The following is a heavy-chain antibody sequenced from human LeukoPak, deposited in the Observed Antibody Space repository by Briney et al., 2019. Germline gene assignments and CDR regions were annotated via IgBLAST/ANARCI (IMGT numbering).Heavy chain of an antibody. CDR1: GGSISSYY. CDR3: ARDDSNYYDSSGFDY. J-gene: IGHJ4*02. CDR2: IYYSGST. Sequence: SETLSLTCTVSGGSISSYYWSWIWQPPGKGLEWVGYIYYSGSTNYNPSLKSRVTISVDMSKNQFSLKLTSVTAADTAVYYCARDDSNYYDSSGFDYWGQGTLVTVSS. D-gene: IGHD3-22*01. V-gene: IGHV4-59*01.